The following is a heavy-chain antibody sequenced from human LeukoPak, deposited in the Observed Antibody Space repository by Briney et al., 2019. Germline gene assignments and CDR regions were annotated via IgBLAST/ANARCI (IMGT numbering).Heavy chain of an antibody. Sequence: SETLSLTCTVSGGSISSYYWSWIRQPPGKGLEWIGYIYYSGSTNYNPSLKSRVTISVDTSKNQFSLKLSSVTAADTAVYYCAARGFSSSWDYFVDYWGQGTLVTVSS. D-gene: IGHD6-13*01. CDR2: IYYSGST. J-gene: IGHJ4*02. CDR1: GGSISSYY. CDR3: AARGFSSSWDYFVDY. V-gene: IGHV4-59*12.